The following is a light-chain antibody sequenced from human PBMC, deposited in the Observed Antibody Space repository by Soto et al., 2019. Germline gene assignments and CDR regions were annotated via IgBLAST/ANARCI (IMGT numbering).Light chain of an antibody. CDR1: SSDIGVYNY. CDR3: TSYTTTIFYV. CDR2: EVS. V-gene: IGLV2-14*01. J-gene: IGLJ1*01. Sequence: QSVLTQPASVSGSPGQSIIISCTGTSSDIGVYNYVSWYQHHPGKAPKLMIYEVSNRPSGVSSRFSGSKSGNTASLTISGLQAEDEAEYYCTSYTTTIFYVFGTGTKLTVL.